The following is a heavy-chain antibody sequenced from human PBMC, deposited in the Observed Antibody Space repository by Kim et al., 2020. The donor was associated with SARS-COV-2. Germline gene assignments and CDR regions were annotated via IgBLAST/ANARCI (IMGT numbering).Heavy chain of an antibody. Sequence: PSLTSRVTISVDTSKNQFSLKLSSVTAADTAVYYCARESGSGWYRGWFDPWGQGTLVTVSS. CDR3: ARESGSGWYRGWFDP. D-gene: IGHD6-19*01. J-gene: IGHJ5*02. V-gene: IGHV4-59*01.